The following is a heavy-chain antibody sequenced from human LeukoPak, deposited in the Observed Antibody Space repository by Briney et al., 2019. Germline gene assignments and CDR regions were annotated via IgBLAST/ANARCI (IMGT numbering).Heavy chain of an antibody. CDR3: ARDRRGSY. CDR1: GASISSYY. J-gene: IGHJ4*02. CDR2: IYHSGST. Sequence: SETLSLTCTVSGASISSYYWSWIRQPPGKGLEWIGYIYHSGSTNYNPSLKSRVTLSIDTSKNQFSLKLSSVTAADTAVYYCARDRRGSYWGQGTLVTVSS. V-gene: IGHV4-59*01.